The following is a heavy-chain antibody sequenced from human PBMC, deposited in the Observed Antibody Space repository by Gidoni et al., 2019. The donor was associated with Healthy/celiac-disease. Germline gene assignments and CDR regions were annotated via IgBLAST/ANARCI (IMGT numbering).Heavy chain of an antibody. CDR3: ARPSASSSWYSHYFDY. V-gene: IGHV3-21*01. CDR1: GFTFSSYS. Sequence: EVQLVASGGGLVKPGGSLRLSCAASGFTFSSYSMNWVRQAPGKGLEWVSSISSSSSYIYYADSVKGRFTISRDNAKNSQYLQMNSLRAEDTAVYYCARPSASSSWYSHYFDYWGQGTLVTVSS. D-gene: IGHD6-13*01. CDR2: ISSSSSYI. J-gene: IGHJ4*02.